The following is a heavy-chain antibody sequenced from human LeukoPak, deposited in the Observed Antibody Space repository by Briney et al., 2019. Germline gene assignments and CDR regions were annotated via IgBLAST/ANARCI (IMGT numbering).Heavy chain of an antibody. CDR2: INHSGST. CDR1: DGSLSGYY. J-gene: IGHJ4*02. V-gene: IGHV4-34*01. Sequence: SETLSLTCAVYDGSLSGYYWNWFRQPPGKRLEWIGEINHSGSTNYNPSLKSRVTISSDTSKNHFSLMLRSVTAADTAVYYCERGPYGFEYWGQGTLVTVSS. CDR3: ERGPYGFEY. D-gene: IGHD2-21*01.